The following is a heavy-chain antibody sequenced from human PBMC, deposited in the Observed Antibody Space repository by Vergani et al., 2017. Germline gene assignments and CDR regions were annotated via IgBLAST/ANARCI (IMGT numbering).Heavy chain of an antibody. Sequence: EVQLLESGGDLVQPGGSLRLSCAASGFTFNHYAMNWVRQAPGKGLEWVSGISGSGGSTYYAGPVKGRFTISRDSSKKTLCLQMNSLGAGDTAVYYCAKANPRNSGYDYLYYYHAMDVWGQGTTVTVSS. J-gene: IGHJ6*02. D-gene: IGHD5-12*01. CDR1: GFTFNHYA. V-gene: IGHV3-23*01. CDR2: ISGSGGST. CDR3: AKANPRNSGYDYLYYYHAMDV.